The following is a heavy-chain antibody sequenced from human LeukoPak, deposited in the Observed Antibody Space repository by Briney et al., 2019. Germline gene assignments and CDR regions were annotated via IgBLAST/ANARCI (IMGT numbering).Heavy chain of an antibody. D-gene: IGHD3-3*01. CDR2: ISGSRGHT. CDR3: ARGGTYYDFWSGYYRTPDKENWFDP. J-gene: IGHJ5*02. Sequence: GGSLRLSCAGSGFTFSDYPMTWVRQAPGKGLEWVSAISGSRGHTYYADSVRGRFTISRDNSKNTVSLQMNSLRAEDTAVYYCARGGTYYDFWSGYYRTPDKENWFDPWGQGTLVTVSS. V-gene: IGHV3-23*01. CDR1: GFTFSDYP.